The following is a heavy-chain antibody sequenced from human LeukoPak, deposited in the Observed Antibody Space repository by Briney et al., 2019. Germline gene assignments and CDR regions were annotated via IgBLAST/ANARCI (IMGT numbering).Heavy chain of an antibody. V-gene: IGHV1-18*01. D-gene: IGHD2-15*01. J-gene: IGHJ4*02. CDR3: AVAEYCSGGSCYSGFDY. Sequence: ASVKVPCKASGYTFTSYGISWVRQAPGQGLEWMGWISAYNGNTNYAQKLQGRVTMTTDTSTSTAYMELRSLRSDDTAVYYCAVAEYCSGGSCYSGFDYWGQGTLVTVSS. CDR1: GYTFTSYG. CDR2: ISAYNGNT.